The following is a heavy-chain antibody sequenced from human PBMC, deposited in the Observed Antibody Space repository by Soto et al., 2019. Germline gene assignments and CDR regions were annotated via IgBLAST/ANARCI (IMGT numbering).Heavy chain of an antibody. D-gene: IGHD6-19*01. V-gene: IGHV1-18*04. Sequence: GASVKVSCKASGYTFTGYYMHWVRQAPGQGLEWMGWISVYSGKTSYAQKLQDRVTMSTDTSTSTAYMELRSLRSDDTAFYYCERSAMAGDYYYYGMDGWGRGTTVTVSS. J-gene: IGHJ6*02. CDR2: ISVYSGKT. CDR1: GYTFTGYY. CDR3: ERSAMAGDYYYYGMDG.